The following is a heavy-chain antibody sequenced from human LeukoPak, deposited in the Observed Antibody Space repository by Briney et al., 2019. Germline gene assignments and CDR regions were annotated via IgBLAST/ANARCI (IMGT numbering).Heavy chain of an antibody. V-gene: IGHV3-23*01. D-gene: IGHD3-22*01. CDR3: AKADTYYYDSSGYCGFDY. CDR2: ISGSGGST. Sequence: GGSLRLSCAASGFTFSSYAMSWVRQAPGKGLEWVSAISGSGGSTYYADSVKGRFTISRDNPKNTLYLQMNSLRAEDTAVYYCAKADTYYYDSSGYCGFDYWGQGTLVTVSS. CDR1: GFTFSSYA. J-gene: IGHJ4*02.